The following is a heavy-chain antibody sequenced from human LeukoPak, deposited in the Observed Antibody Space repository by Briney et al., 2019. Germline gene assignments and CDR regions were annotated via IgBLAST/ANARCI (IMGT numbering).Heavy chain of an antibody. CDR3: ARDRASSSLPAFDI. D-gene: IGHD6-13*01. J-gene: IGHJ3*02. CDR1: GGSISSGGYY. CDR2: IYYSGST. V-gene: IGHV4-31*03. Sequence: SETLSLTCTVSGGSISSGGYYWSWIRQHPGKGLEWIGYIYYSGSTYYNPSLKSRVTISVDTSKNQFSLKLSSVTAADTAVYYCARDRASSSLPAFDIWGQGTMVTVSS.